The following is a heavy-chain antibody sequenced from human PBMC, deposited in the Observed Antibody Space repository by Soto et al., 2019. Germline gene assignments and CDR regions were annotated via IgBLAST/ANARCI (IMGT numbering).Heavy chain of an antibody. D-gene: IGHD5-12*01. CDR1: GFTFSSFG. CDR3: AKNTVGLSRYYYYGMDV. J-gene: IGHJ6*02. Sequence: GGSLRLSCAASGFTFSSFGMHWVRQAPGKGLEWVAVMAYDGSNEYYADSVRGRFTISRDNSKSTVYLQMNSLRPEDTAVYYCAKNTVGLSRYYYYGMDVWGQGTTVTVSS. V-gene: IGHV3-30*18. CDR2: MAYDGSNE.